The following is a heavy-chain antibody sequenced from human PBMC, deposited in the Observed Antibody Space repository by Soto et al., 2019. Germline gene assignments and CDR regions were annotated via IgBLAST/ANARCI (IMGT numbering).Heavy chain of an antibody. J-gene: IGHJ4*02. Sequence: QVQLVESGGGVVQPGRSLRLSCVASGFTFSSYGMHWVRQAPGKGLEWVAIISYDGSNTYYADSVKGRFTISRDNSKKTMYLQMNSLRAEDTSGYYCAKEGGLSGSYYISSSYYFVYWGQGTLVTVSS. D-gene: IGHD1-26*01. CDR1: GFTFSSYG. V-gene: IGHV3-30*18. CDR2: ISYDGSNT. CDR3: AKEGGLSGSYYISSSYYFVY.